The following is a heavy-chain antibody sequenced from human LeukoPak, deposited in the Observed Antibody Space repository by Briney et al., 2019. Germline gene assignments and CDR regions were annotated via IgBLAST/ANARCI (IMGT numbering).Heavy chain of an antibody. J-gene: IGHJ4*02. CDR1: GFTVSSNY. CDR2: IYSGGST. Sequence: GGSLRLSCAASGFTVSSNYMSWVRQAPGKGLEWVSVIYSGGSTYYADSVKGRFTISRDNSKNTLYLQMNSLRAEDTAVYYCARWVRSYYYDSSGYRYIDYWGQGTLVTVSS. V-gene: IGHV3-53*01. CDR3: ARWVRSYYYDSSGYRYIDY. D-gene: IGHD3-22*01.